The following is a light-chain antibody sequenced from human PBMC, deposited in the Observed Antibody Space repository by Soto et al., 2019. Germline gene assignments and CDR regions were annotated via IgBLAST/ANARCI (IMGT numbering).Light chain of an antibody. J-gene: IGLJ2*01. CDR1: SGGVGNNNL. Sequence: QSALTQTASVSAPPGQSITISCTGTSGGVGNNNLVSWYQHHPGKAPKLLIFEGGKRPSGVPDRFSGSKSGTSASLAISGLQSEDEADFYCAAWDDSLNGVVFGGGTKLTVL. CDR2: EGG. CDR3: AAWDDSLNGVV. V-gene: IGLV2-14*02.